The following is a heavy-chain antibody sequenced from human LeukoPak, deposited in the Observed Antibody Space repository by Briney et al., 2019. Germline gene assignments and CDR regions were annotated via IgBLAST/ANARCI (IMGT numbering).Heavy chain of an antibody. CDR1: GGIFSRHT. J-gene: IGHJ1*01. D-gene: IGHD1-14*01. CDR3: ARDSSEFRSLLFH. CDR2: ITPMFGTS. V-gene: IGHV1-69*13. Sequence: ASVKVSCTASGGIFSRHTISWVRQSPGQGLEWMGGITPMFGTSNYAQKFQGRVTITADESTSTAYMELSSLRSEDTAVYYCARDSSEFRSLLFHWGQGTLVTVSS.